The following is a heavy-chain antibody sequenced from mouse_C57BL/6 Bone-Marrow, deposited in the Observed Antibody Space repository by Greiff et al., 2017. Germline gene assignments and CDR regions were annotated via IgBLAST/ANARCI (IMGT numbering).Heavy chain of an antibody. D-gene: IGHD2-3*01. CDR1: GYTFTSYW. Sequence: QVQLQQSGAELVKPGASVKMSCKASGYTFTSYWITWVKQRPGQGLEWIGDIYPGSGSTNYNEKFKSKATLTVDTSSSTAYMQLSSLTSEDSAVYYCARIPSDGYYAMDYWGQGTSVTVSS. V-gene: IGHV1-55*01. CDR2: IYPGSGST. CDR3: ARIPSDGYYAMDY. J-gene: IGHJ4*01.